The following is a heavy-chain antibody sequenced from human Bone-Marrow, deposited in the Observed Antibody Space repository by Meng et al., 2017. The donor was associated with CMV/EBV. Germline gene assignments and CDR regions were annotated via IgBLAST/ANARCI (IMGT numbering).Heavy chain of an antibody. Sequence: GESLKIACAASGFTFSSYEMNWVRQAPGKGLEWVSYISSSGSTIYYADSVKRRFTISRDNAKNSLYLQMNSLRAEDTAVYYCARVPDYSNYYSYYFDYWGQGTRVTFYS. V-gene: IGHV3-48*03. CDR1: GFTFSSYE. CDR3: ARVPDYSNYYSYYFDY. J-gene: IGHJ4*02. D-gene: IGHD4-11*01. CDR2: ISSSGSTI.